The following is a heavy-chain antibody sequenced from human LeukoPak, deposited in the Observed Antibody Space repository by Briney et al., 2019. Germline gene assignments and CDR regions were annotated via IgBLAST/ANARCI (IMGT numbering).Heavy chain of an antibody. J-gene: IGHJ6*03. CDR1: GFTSSSYG. CDR3: AKELRYFDWLSNYYYYYMDV. V-gene: IGHV3-23*01. Sequence: GGTLRLSRAASGFTSSSYGMSWVRQAPGKGLEWVSAISGSGGSTYYADSVKGRFTISRDNSKNTLYLQMNSLRAEDTAVYYCAKELRYFDWLSNYYYYYMDVWGKGTTVTISS. CDR2: ISGSGGST. D-gene: IGHD3-9*01.